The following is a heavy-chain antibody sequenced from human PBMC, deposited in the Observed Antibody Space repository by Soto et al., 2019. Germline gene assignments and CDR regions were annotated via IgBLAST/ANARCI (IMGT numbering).Heavy chain of an antibody. V-gene: IGHV1-69*08. J-gene: IGHJ4*02. D-gene: IGHD2-2*01. CDR1: GGTFSSYT. CDR3: ARDRDIVVVPTLRR. Sequence: QVQLVQSGAEVNKPGSSVKVSCKASGGTFSSYTISWVRQAPGQGLEWMGRIIPILGIANYAQKLQGRVTITADKSTSTAYMELSSLRSEDTAVYYCARDRDIVVVPTLRRWGQGTLVTVSS. CDR2: IIPILGIA.